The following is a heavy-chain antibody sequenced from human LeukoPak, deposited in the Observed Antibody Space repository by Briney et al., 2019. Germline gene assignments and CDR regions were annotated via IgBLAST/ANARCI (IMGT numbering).Heavy chain of an antibody. CDR2: IRYDGSNK. V-gene: IGHV3-30*02. Sequence: PGGSLRLSCAASGFTFSSYGMHWVRQAPGKGLEWVAFIRYDGSNKYYADSVKGRFTISRDNSKNTLYLQMNSLRAEDTAVYYCLKVGKYYYDSSRYYPYWGQGTLVTVSS. D-gene: IGHD3-22*01. CDR1: GFTFSSYG. CDR3: LKVGKYYYDSSRYYPY. J-gene: IGHJ4*02.